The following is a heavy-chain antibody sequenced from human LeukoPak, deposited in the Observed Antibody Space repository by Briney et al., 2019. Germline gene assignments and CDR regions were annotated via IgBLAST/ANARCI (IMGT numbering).Heavy chain of an antibody. CDR3: ARGSSTSPSDY. CDR2: TNAGNGNT. CDR1: GYTFTSYA. Sequence: ASVKVSCKASGYTFTSYAMHWVRQAPGQRLEWMGWTNAGNGNTKYSQKFQGRVTITRDTSASTAYMELSSLRSEDTAVYYCARGSSTSPSDYWGQGTLVTVSS. V-gene: IGHV1-3*01. J-gene: IGHJ4*02. D-gene: IGHD2-2*01.